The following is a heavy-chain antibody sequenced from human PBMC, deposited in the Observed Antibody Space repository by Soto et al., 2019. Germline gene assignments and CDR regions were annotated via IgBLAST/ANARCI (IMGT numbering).Heavy chain of an antibody. D-gene: IGHD5-18*01. V-gene: IGHV1-69*01. CDR2: IIPIFGTA. J-gene: IGHJ6*02. CDR1: GGTFSSYA. CDR3: ARQVKDTAMQYYYGMDV. Sequence: QVQLVQSGAEVKKPGSSVKVSCKASGGTFSSYAISWVRQAPGQGLEWMGGIIPIFGTANYEQKFQGRVTMTEDESTSTAYMYLSSLRSEDTAVYYCARQVKDTAMQYYYGMDVWGQGTTVTVSS.